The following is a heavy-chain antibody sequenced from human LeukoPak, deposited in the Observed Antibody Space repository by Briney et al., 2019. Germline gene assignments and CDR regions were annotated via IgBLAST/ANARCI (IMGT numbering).Heavy chain of an antibody. CDR1: GYTFTSYD. CDR3: ARTVAAIGSPFDY. D-gene: IGHD2-15*01. J-gene: IGHJ4*02. CDR2: MNPNSGNT. Sequence: GASMKVSCKASGYTFTSYDINWVRQATGQGLEWMGWMNPNSGNTGYAQKFQGRVTMTRNTSISTAYMELSSLGSEDTAVYYCARTVAAIGSPFDYWGQGTLVTVSS. V-gene: IGHV1-8*01.